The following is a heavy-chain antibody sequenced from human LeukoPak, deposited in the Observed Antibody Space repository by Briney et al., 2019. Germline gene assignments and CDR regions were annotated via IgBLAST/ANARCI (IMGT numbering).Heavy chain of an antibody. CDR2: INWNGGST. J-gene: IGHJ5*02. Sequence: GGSLRLSCAAAGFTFDDYGMTWVRQAPGKGPEWVSGINWNGGSTGYADSGKGRFTISRDNAKNSLYLQMNSLRAEDTALYYCAGVHGGSYRAWFDPWGQGTLVTVSS. CDR1: GFTFDDYG. CDR3: AGVHGGSYRAWFDP. D-gene: IGHD1-26*01. V-gene: IGHV3-20*04.